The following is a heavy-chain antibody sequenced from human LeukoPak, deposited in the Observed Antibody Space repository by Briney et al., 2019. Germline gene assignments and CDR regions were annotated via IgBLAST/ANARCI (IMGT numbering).Heavy chain of an antibody. CDR3: ARAGEDYYGSGSYSRYDY. Sequence: SETLSLTCTVSGGFISSYYWSWIRQPPGKGLECIGYIYYSGSTNYNPSLKSRVTISVDTSKNQFSLKLSSVTAADTAVYYCARAGEDYYGSGSYSRYDYWGQGTLVTVSS. J-gene: IGHJ4*02. D-gene: IGHD3-10*01. CDR2: IYYSGST. CDR1: GGFISSYY. V-gene: IGHV4-59*01.